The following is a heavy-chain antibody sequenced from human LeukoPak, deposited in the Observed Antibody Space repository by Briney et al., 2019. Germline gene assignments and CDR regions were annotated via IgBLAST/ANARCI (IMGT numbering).Heavy chain of an antibody. D-gene: IGHD4-11*01. J-gene: IGHJ4*02. V-gene: IGHV4-59*01. CDR1: GGSITSLY. CDR2: IYDSGST. Sequence: SETLSLTCSVSGGSITSLYWSWIRQPPGKGLEWIGNIYDSGSTNYNPSLKSRVTILVDTSKNQFSLKLTSVTAADTAVYYCTRLQGDYWGQGTLVTVSS. CDR3: TRLQGDY.